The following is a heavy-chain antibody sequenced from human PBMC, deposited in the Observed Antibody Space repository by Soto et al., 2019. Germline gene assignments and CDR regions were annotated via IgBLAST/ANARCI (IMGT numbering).Heavy chain of an antibody. J-gene: IGHJ4*02. CDR1: GFTFSSYA. CDR3: VKEGYYYDSSGYYYFDY. V-gene: IGHV3-64D*06. CDR2: ISSNGGST. D-gene: IGHD3-22*01. Sequence: GGSLRLSCSASGFTFSSYAMHWVRQAPGKGLEYVSAISSNGGSTYYADSVKGRFTISRDNSENTLYLQMSSLRAEDTAVYYCVKEGYYYDSSGYYYFDYWGQGTLVTVSS.